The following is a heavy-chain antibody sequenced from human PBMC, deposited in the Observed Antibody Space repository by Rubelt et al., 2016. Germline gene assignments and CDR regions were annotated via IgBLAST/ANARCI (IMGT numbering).Heavy chain of an antibody. J-gene: IGHJ4*02. CDR2: IRKKTKSYTT. CDR3: TTGKQWLPRY. V-gene: IGHV3-15*01. D-gene: IGHD6-19*01. CDR1: GFTFSNAW. Sequence: EVQLVESGGGLVKPGGSLTLSCAASGFTFSNAWIHWVRQAPGKGLEWVGRIRKKTKSYTTEYAPSVKGRFTISRDESKNTLYLQMNSLKTEDTAVYYCTTGKQWLPRYWGQGTLVTVSS.